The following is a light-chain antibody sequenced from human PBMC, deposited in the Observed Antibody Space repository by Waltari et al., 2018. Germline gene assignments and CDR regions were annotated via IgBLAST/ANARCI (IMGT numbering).Light chain of an antibody. CDR1: SSDVGGYNY. CDR3: SSYTSSSTLYV. CDR2: EVS. Sequence: QSALTQPASVSGSPGQSITISFTGTSSDVGGYNYVSCYQQHPGKAPKLMIDEVSNRPSGVSNRFSGSKSGNTASLTISGLQAEDEADYYCSSYTSSSTLYVFGTGTKVTVL. J-gene: IGLJ1*01. V-gene: IGLV2-14*01.